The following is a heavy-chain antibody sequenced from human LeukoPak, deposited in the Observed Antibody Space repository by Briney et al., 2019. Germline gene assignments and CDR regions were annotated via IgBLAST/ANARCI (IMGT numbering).Heavy chain of an antibody. Sequence: SETLSLTCTVSGGSISTYYWSWIRQPPGKGLEWIGYIYYSGSTNYNPSLKSRVTISVDTSKNQFSLKLTSVTAADTAVYACARGNEWAFDYWGQGTLVTVSS. J-gene: IGHJ4*02. D-gene: IGHD1-26*01. CDR2: IYYSGST. CDR1: GGSISTYY. CDR3: ARGNEWAFDY. V-gene: IGHV4-59*01.